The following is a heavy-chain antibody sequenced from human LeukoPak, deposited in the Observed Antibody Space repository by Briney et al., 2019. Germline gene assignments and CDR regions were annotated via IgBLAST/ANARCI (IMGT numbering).Heavy chain of an antibody. CDR1: GFTFSSYS. J-gene: IGHJ3*02. CDR3: AKVGWNDAFDI. CDR2: ISYDGSNK. Sequence: PGGSLRLSCAASGFTFSSYSIHWVRQAPGKGLEWVAVISYDGSNKYYADSVKGRFTISRDNSKNTLYLQMNSLRAEDTAVYYCAKVGWNDAFDIWGQGTMVTVSS. V-gene: IGHV3-30*04. D-gene: IGHD1-1*01.